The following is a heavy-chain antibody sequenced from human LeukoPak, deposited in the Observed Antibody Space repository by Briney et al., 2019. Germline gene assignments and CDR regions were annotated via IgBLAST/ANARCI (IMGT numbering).Heavy chain of an antibody. D-gene: IGHD1-26*01. CDR2: IYYSGST. Sequence: SETLSLTCTVSGGSIRSSNYYWGWIRQPPGKGLEWIGSIYYSGSTYYNPSLKSRVTISVDTSKNQFSLKLSSVTAADTAVYYCARQDWEGGADDYWGQGTLVTVSS. CDR3: ARQDWEGGADDY. J-gene: IGHJ4*02. V-gene: IGHV4-39*01. CDR1: GGSIRSSNYY.